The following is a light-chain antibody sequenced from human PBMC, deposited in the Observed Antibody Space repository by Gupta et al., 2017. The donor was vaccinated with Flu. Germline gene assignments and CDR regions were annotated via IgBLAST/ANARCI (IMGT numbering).Light chain of an antibody. Sequence: DIQMTQSPSSLSASVGDRVTITCRASQSINNYLNWYQQKPGKAPNLLIYAASSLQSGVPSRFSGSGSGTDFTLSISSLQPEDFATYSCQQRDSTPISFGGGTKVEI. CDR1: QSINNY. CDR2: AAS. CDR3: QQRDSTPIS. J-gene: IGKJ4*01. V-gene: IGKV1-39*01.